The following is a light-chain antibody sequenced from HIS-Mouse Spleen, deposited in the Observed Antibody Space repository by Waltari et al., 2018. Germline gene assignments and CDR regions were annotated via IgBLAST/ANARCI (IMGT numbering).Light chain of an antibody. CDR2: DVS. J-gene: IGLJ3*02. V-gene: IGLV2-11*02. CDR3: CSYARSFWV. Sequence: QSALTQPRPVSGSPGQSVTISCTGTSSDAGGYNYVSWYHQHPCKAPQLMIYDVSNRASGVPDRCSGSESRNTASLTISGLQAEVEAEYYCCSYARSFWVFVGGTKQTVL. CDR1: SSDAGGYNY.